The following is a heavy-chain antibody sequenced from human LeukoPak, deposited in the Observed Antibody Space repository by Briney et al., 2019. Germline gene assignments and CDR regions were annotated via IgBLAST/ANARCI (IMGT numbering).Heavy chain of an antibody. Sequence: ASVKVSCKTSGYTFTSYAMNWLRQAPGQGLEWMGWINTNTGNPTYAQGFTGRFVFSLDTSVSTAYLQISSLKAEDTAVYYCARVGPLNGDYPDYWGQGTLVTVSS. CDR3: ARVGPLNGDYPDY. CDR1: GYTFTSYA. J-gene: IGHJ4*02. D-gene: IGHD4-17*01. V-gene: IGHV7-4-1*02. CDR2: INTNTGNP.